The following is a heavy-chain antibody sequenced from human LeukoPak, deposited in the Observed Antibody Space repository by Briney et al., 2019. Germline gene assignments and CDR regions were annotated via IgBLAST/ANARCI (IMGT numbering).Heavy chain of an antibody. Sequence: SGTLSLTCAVSGGSISSSNWWTWVRQPPGKGLEWIGEIYHSGSTNYNPSLKSRVTMSVDKSKNQFSLELSSVTAADTAVYYCATYYESSGYRPDYWGQGTLVTVSS. D-gene: IGHD3-22*01. CDR1: GGSISSSNW. V-gene: IGHV4-4*02. J-gene: IGHJ4*02. CDR3: ATYYESSGYRPDY. CDR2: IYHSGST.